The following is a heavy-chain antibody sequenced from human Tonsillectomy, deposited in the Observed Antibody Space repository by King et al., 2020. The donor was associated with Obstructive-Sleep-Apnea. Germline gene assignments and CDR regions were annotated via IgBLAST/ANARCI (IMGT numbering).Heavy chain of an antibody. CDR3: ARSPSYDAMTLFDY. CDR1: RFTFSDYY. D-gene: IGHD2-2*01. V-gene: IGHV3-11*01. J-gene: IGHJ4*02. CDR2: ISSGGTTI. Sequence: VQLVESGGGLVKPGRSLRLSCTASRFTFSDYYMSWIRQAPGRGLEWVSHISSGGTTIYYADSVKGRFTISRDNDKNSLSLQMDSLRAEDTAVYYCARSPSYDAMTLFDYWGQGTLVTVSP.